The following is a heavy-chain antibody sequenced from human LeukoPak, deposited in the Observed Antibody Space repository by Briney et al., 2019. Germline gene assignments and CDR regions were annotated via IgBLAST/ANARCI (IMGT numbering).Heavy chain of an antibody. D-gene: IGHD5-12*01. J-gene: IGHJ4*02. V-gene: IGHV3-23*01. Sequence: QPGRSLRLSCAASGFTFDTHTMTWVSQAPRKGLEWVSSIHDDGAKTYYAESVKGRFTISSDNSKYTLFLQMNSLRADDTALYYCAKPLRPTTSYFDSWGQGTLVTVSS. CDR1: GFTFDTHT. CDR3: AKPLRPTTSYFDS. CDR2: IHDDGAKT.